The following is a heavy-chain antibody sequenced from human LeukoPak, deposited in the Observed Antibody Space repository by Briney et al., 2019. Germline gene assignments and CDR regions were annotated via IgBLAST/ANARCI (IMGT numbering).Heavy chain of an antibody. Sequence: SETLSLTCAFYGGSFSGYYWSWIRPPPGKGLEWIGEINHSGSTNYNPSLKRRVTISVDTSKNQFSLKLSSVTAADTAVYYCARALGDCSSTSCYALRAGPSRYFDYWGQGTLVTVSS. CDR1: GGSFSGYY. CDR2: INHSGST. J-gene: IGHJ4*02. D-gene: IGHD2-2*01. CDR3: ARALGDCSSTSCYALRAGPSRYFDY. V-gene: IGHV4-34*01.